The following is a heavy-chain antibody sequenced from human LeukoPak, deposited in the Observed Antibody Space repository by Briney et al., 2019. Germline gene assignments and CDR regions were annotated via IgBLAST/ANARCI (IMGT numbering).Heavy chain of an antibody. J-gene: IGHJ6*02. Sequence: ASVKVSCKASGYTFTSYDINWVRQATGQGLEWMGWMNPNSGNTGYAQRFQGRVTLTRNTSISTAYMELSSLRSEDTAVYYCARSPEEYYFYYYGMDVWGQGTTVTVSS. CDR1: GYTFTSYD. CDR3: ARSPEEYYFYYYGMDV. CDR2: MNPNSGNT. V-gene: IGHV1-8*01.